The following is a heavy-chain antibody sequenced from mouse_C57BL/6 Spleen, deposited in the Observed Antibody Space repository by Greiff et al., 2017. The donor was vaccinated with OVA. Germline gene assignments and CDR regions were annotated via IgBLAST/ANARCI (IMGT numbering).Heavy chain of an antibody. Sequence: QVQLKQSGAELVKPGASVKISCKASGYAFSSYWMNWVKQRPGKGLEWIGQIYPGDGDTNYNGKFKGKATLTADKSSSTAYMQLSSLTSEDSAVYFCARRWVYYYSSSSYWYFDVWGTGTTVTVSS. CDR2: IYPGDGDT. D-gene: IGHD1-1*01. CDR3: ARRWVYYYSSSSYWYFDV. V-gene: IGHV1-80*01. CDR1: GYAFSSYW. J-gene: IGHJ1*03.